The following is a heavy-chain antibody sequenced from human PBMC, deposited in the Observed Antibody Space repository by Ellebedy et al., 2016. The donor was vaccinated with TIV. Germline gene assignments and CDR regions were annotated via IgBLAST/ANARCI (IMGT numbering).Heavy chain of an antibody. CDR2: ISGSGGST. V-gene: IGHV3-23*01. CDR1: GFTFSSYA. Sequence: GESLKISCAASGFTFSSYAMSWVRQAPGKGLEWVSAISGSGGSTYYADSVKGRFTISRDNSKNTLYLQMNSLRAEDTAVYYCAKDRIVATGFDYWGQGTLVTVSS. CDR3: AKDRIVATGFDY. J-gene: IGHJ4*02. D-gene: IGHD5-12*01.